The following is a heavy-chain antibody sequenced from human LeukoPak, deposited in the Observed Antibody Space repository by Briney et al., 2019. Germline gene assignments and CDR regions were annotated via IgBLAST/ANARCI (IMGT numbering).Heavy chain of an antibody. J-gene: IGHJ3*02. CDR1: GGSISSYY. D-gene: IGHD2-15*01. CDR3: ARDESGSCSGGSCYSDAFDI. CDR2: IYYSGST. Sequence: SETLSLTCTVSGGSISSYYWSWIRQPPGKGLEWIGYIYYSGSTNYNPSLKSRVTISVDTSKNRFSLKLSSVTAADTAVYYCARDESGSCSGGSCYSDAFDIWGQGTMVTVSS. V-gene: IGHV4-59*01.